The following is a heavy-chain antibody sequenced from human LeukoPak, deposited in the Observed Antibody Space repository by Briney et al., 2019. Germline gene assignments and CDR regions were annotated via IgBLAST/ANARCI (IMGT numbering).Heavy chain of an antibody. CDR3: ARVGAYSSSWNGKFFDY. CDR1: GGSISSGGYY. Sequence: SETLSLTCTVSGGSISSGGYYWSWIRQHPGKGLEWIGYIYYSGSTYYNPSLKSRVTISVDTSKNQFSLKLSSVTAADTAVYYCARVGAYSSSWNGKFFDYWGQGTLLTVSS. J-gene: IGHJ4*02. CDR2: IYYSGST. D-gene: IGHD6-13*01. V-gene: IGHV4-31*03.